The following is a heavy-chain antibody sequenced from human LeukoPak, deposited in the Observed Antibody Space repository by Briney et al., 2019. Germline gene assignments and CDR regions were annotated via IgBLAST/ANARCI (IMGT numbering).Heavy chain of an antibody. V-gene: IGHV3-11*01. J-gene: IGHJ4*02. CDR1: GFTFSDYY. Sequence: PGGSLRLSCTASGFTFSDYYMTWIRQAPGKGLEWVSYISSSGSPIDYADSVKGRFTISRDNAKNSLYLQMNSLIAEDTAAYYCARVFLIVAAGTFDYWGQGTLVTVSS. D-gene: IGHD6-13*01. CDR2: ISSSGSPI. CDR3: ARVFLIVAAGTFDY.